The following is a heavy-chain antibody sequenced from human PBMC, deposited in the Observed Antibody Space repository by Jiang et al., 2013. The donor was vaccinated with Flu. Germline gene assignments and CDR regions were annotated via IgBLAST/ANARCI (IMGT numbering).Heavy chain of an antibody. J-gene: IGHJ2*01. CDR2: IYYSGST. D-gene: IGHD3-22*01. CDR1: GGSISSYY. CDR3: ARYSGYETHWYFNL. V-gene: IGHV4-59*08. Sequence: PGLVKPSETLSLTCTVSGGSISSYYWSWIRQPPGKGLEWIGYIYYSGSTNYNPSLKSRVTISVDTSKNQFSLKLSSVTAADTAVYYCARYSGYETHWYFNLWGRGTLVTVSS.